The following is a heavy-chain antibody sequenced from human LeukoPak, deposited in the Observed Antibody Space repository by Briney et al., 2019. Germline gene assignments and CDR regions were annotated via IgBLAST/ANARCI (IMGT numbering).Heavy chain of an antibody. D-gene: IGHD3-3*01. V-gene: IGHV4-38-2*01. CDR2: IHHSGST. Sequence: KPSETLSLTCAVSGYSISSGYYWGWIRQPPGKGLEWIGSIHHSGSTYYNPSLKSRVTISVDTSKNQFSLKLSSVTAADTAVYYCARVNYDFWSGYYVGHYFDYWGQGTLVTVSS. CDR1: GYSISSGYY. J-gene: IGHJ4*02. CDR3: ARVNYDFWSGYYVGHYFDY.